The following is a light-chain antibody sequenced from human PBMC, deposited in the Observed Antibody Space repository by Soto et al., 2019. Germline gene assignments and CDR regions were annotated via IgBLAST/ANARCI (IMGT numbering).Light chain of an antibody. Sequence: NFMLTQPHSVSESPGKTVTISCTRSSGSIASNYVQWYQQRPGSAPTTVIYEHNQRPSGVPDRFSGSIDSSSNSASLTISGLKTEDEADYYCQSSDSINHGVVFGGGTKLTVL. CDR3: QSSDSINHGVV. V-gene: IGLV6-57*04. J-gene: IGLJ2*01. CDR2: EHN. CDR1: SGSIASNY.